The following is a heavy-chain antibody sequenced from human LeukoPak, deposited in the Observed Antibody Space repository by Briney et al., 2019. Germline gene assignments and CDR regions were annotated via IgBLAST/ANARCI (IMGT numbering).Heavy chain of an antibody. CDR2: ISGDGSLT. V-gene: IGHV3-23*01. J-gene: IGHJ4*02. CDR3: AKDSVRTSFSVS. D-gene: IGHD3-16*02. CDR1: GFTFSNSA. Sequence: GGSLRLSCGASGFTFSNSAMSWVRQAPGKGLEWVAVISGDGSLTYYADSVKGRFTISRDNSKNTLYLQMNRLRADDTAVYYGAKDSVRTSFSVSWGQGILVTVSS.